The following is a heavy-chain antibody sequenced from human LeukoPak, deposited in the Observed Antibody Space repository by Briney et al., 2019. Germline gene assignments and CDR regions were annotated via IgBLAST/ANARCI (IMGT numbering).Heavy chain of an antibody. J-gene: IGHJ4*02. CDR1: GFTCSTYS. V-gene: IGHV3-48*01. CDR2: IRHDSSDI. Sequence: GGSLRLSCAASGFTCSTYSKNWVRQAPGKGLEWISFIRHDSSDIYYADSVKGRFTISRDNAKNSLYLQMNSLRVEDTAVYYCARDWFGELIWGQGTLVTVSS. CDR3: ARDWFGELI. D-gene: IGHD3-10*01.